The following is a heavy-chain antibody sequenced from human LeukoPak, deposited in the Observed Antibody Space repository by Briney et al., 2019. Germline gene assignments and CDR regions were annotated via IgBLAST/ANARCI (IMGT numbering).Heavy chain of an antibody. Sequence: GGSLRLSCAASGFTSSSSWMHCVRQAPGKGLVWVSRINSDGSSTNYANSVKGRFTISRDNAQNTLYLQMSSLRAEDTAVYYCAREGRGGYYGFDYWGQGTLVTISS. CDR2: INSDGSST. CDR1: GFTSSSSW. J-gene: IGHJ4*02. D-gene: IGHD3-3*01. CDR3: AREGRGGYYGFDY. V-gene: IGHV3-74*01.